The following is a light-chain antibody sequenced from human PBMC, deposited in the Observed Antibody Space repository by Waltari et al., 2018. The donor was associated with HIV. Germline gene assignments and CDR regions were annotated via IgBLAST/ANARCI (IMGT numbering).Light chain of an antibody. CDR2: WSS. CDR3: QQYYSTPFT. V-gene: IGKV4-1*01. J-gene: IGKJ4*01. Sequence: DIVMTQSPGSLAVSLGERSTITCKSSQSVLYTSKNKNYVSWYQQKAGQPPKVLIYWSSTRDSGVPERFSGSGSGTDFTLTIDRLQPEDVAVYFCQQYYSTPFTFGGGTRVEIK. CDR1: QSVLYTSKNKNY.